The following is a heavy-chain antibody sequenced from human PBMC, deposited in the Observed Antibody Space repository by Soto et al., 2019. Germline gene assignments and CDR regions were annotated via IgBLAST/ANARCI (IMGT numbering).Heavy chain of an antibody. CDR3: ARTVDEYYFDY. D-gene: IGHD3-9*01. V-gene: IGHV4-28*01. CDR1: GYSISSSNW. CDR2: IYYSGST. Sequence: SETLSLTCAVSGYSISSSNWWGWIRQPPGKGLEWIGYIYYSGSTYYNPSLKSRVTMSVDTSKNQFSLKLSSVTAVDTAVYYCARTVDEYYFDYWGQGTLVTVSS. J-gene: IGHJ4*02.